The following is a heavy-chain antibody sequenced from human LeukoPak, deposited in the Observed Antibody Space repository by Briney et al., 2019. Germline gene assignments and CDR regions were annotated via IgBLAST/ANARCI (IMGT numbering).Heavy chain of an antibody. CDR3: AKDFRSGSYYTDY. Sequence: PGGSLRLSCAASGFTFRSYDMIWVRQAPGKGLEGVSAISGSGGSTYYADSVKGRFTISRDNSKNTLYLKMNSLRAEDTAVYYCAKDFRSGSYYTDYWGQGTLVTVSS. D-gene: IGHD1-26*01. J-gene: IGHJ4*02. CDR1: GFTFRSYD. V-gene: IGHV3-23*01. CDR2: ISGSGGST.